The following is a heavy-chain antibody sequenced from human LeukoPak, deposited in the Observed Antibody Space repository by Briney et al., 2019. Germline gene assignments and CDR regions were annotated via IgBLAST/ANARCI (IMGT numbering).Heavy chain of an antibody. CDR1: GFTFSSYW. D-gene: IGHD5-18*01. CDR3: ARDGRIQLWLGAFDI. CDR2: IKQDGSEK. Sequence: GGSLRLSCAASGFTFSSYWMSWVRQAPGKGLEWLANIKQDGSEKYYVDSVKGRFTISRDNAKNSLYLQMNSLRAEDTAVYYCARDGRIQLWLGAFDIWGQGTMVTVSS. J-gene: IGHJ3*02. V-gene: IGHV3-7*01.